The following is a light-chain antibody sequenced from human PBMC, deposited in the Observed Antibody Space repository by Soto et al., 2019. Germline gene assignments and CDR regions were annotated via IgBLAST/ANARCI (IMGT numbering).Light chain of an antibody. Sequence: EILLTQSPGTLSVSPGERATLSCRASQTISSNNLAWYQQKPGQAPSLRIYGTSTRATGIPDRFSGSGSGTVFTLTISRLEPEDSARYYCQQYGSWTFGQGTKVEI. J-gene: IGKJ1*01. CDR3: QQYGSWT. CDR2: GTS. V-gene: IGKV3-20*01. CDR1: QTISSNN.